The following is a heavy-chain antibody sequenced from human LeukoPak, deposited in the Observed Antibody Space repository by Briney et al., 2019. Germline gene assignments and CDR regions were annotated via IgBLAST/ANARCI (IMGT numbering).Heavy chain of an antibody. D-gene: IGHD4-11*01. V-gene: IGHV3-7*01. CDR1: GFTFSNYW. Sequence: GGSLRPSCAASGFTFSNYWMSWVRQAPGKGLEWVANIKQDGSEKYYVDSVKGRFTISRDNAKNSLYLQMNSLRAEDTAVYYCARDRLVSNFLGYYYYGMDVWGQGTTVTVSS. CDR2: IKQDGSEK. CDR3: ARDRLVSNFLGYYYYGMDV. J-gene: IGHJ6*02.